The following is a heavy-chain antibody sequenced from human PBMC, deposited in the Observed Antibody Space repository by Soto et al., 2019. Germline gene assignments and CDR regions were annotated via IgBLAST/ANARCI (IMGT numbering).Heavy chain of an antibody. J-gene: IGHJ5*02. D-gene: IGHD6-13*01. CDR2: IDPSDSYT. CDR1: GYSFTSYW. V-gene: IGHV5-10-1*01. Sequence: GESLKISCKGSGYSFTSYWISWVRQMPGKGLEWMGRIDPSDSYTNYSPSFQGHVTISADKSISTAYLQWSSLKASDTATYYWASLGIAAAGTRAWGQGTLVTVS. CDR3: ASLGIAAAGTRA.